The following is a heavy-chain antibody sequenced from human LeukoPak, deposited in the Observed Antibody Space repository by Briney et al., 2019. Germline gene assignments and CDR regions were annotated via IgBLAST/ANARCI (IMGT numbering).Heavy chain of an antibody. CDR3: ARDPRGYYDSSGQAGFDY. CDR2: INSDGSIT. Sequence: GGSRRPSCEAPGFTFISYWMHWFRKAPGKGLVWVSRINSDGSITTYADSVKGRFTISRDNAKNTLYLQMNSLRAEDTAVYYCARDPRGYYDSSGQAGFDYWGQGTLVTVSS. V-gene: IGHV3-74*01. CDR1: GFTFISYW. J-gene: IGHJ4*02. D-gene: IGHD3-22*01.